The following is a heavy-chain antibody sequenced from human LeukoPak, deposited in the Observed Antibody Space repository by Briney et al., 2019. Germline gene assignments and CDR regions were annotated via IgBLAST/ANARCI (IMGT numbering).Heavy chain of an antibody. CDR3: AGRSGKHPYYFDY. Sequence: PSETLSLTCAVSGGSISSDDFSWSWIRQTPGKGLEWIGYMYHRGTTHYNPSLKSRVTISVDRSKNQFSLRLTSATAADTAVYYCAGRSGKHPYYFDYWGQGTLVTVSS. J-gene: IGHJ4*02. D-gene: IGHD3-10*01. CDR1: GGSISSDDFS. V-gene: IGHV4-30-2*01. CDR2: MYHRGTT.